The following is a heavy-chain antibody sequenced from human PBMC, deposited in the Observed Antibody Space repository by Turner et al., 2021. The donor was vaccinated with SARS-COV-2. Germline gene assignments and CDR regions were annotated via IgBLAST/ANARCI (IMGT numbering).Heavy chain of an antibody. CDR2: ISYDGSYK. D-gene: IGHD6-13*01. J-gene: IGHJ5*02. V-gene: IGHV3-30-3*01. CDR1: AFTFRSYS. Sequence: QVQLVESGGGVVQPGRSLRLSCAASAFTFRSYSMHWVRQDPGKGLEWVAVISYDGSYKYYADSVKCRFTISRDNSKNTLYLQMNSLRAEDTAVYYCARARNYSSSWYGVDVPFDPWGQGTLVTVSS. CDR3: ARARNYSSSWYGVDVPFDP.